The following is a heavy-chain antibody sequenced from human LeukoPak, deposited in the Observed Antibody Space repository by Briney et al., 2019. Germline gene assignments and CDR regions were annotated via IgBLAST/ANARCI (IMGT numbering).Heavy chain of an antibody. CDR1: GYTFTSYA. CDR2: INAGNGNT. CDR3: ARYCSSTSCYLPDYYYYGMDV. J-gene: IGHJ6*02. D-gene: IGHD2-2*01. Sequence: GASVKVSCKASGYTFTSYAMHWVRQAPGQGLEWMGWINAGNGNTKYSQKFQGRVTITRDTSASTAYMELSSLRSEDTAVYYCARYCSSTSCYLPDYYYYGMDVWGQGTTVTVSS. V-gene: IGHV1-3*01.